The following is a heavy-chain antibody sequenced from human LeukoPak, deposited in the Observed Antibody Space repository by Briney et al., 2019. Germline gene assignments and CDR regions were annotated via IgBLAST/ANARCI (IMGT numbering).Heavy chain of an antibody. Sequence: PSETLSHTCTVSGGSISSGGYYWSWIRQHPGKGLEWIGYIYYSGSTYYNPSLKSRVTISVGTSKNQFSLKLSSVTAADTAVYYCASSMEWELPDAFDIWGQGTMVTVSS. V-gene: IGHV4-31*03. J-gene: IGHJ3*02. CDR2: IYYSGST. CDR3: ASSMEWELPDAFDI. D-gene: IGHD1-26*01. CDR1: GGSISSGGYY.